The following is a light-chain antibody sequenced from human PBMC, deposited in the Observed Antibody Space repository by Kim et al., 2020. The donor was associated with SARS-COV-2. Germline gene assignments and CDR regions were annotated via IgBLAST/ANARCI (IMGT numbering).Light chain of an antibody. Sequence: SVSPGERAPRFSRASQTVSSKLAWYQQTPGQAPRLPISDASTRATGIPARFSATGSGTDFTLTINSLQSEDSAVYFCQQYDSWVTFGGGTKVDIK. CDR3: QQYDSWVT. V-gene: IGKV3D-15*01. J-gene: IGKJ4*01. CDR2: DAS. CDR1: QTVSSK.